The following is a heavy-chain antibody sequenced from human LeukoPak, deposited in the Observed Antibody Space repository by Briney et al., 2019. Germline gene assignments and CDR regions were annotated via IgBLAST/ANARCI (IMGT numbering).Heavy chain of an antibody. D-gene: IGHD6-19*01. Sequence: GRSLRLSCAASGFTFSSYGMHWVRQAPGKGLEWVAVIWYDGSDKYYADSVKGRFTISRDNSKNTLYLQMNSLRVEDTAVYYCARVFGDSGWYLGWFDPWGQGTLVTVSS. CDR3: ARVFGDSGWYLGWFDP. V-gene: IGHV3-33*01. CDR2: IWYDGSDK. CDR1: GFTFSSYG. J-gene: IGHJ5*02.